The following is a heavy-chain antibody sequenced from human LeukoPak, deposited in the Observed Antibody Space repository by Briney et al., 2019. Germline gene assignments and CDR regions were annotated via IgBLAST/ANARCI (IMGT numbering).Heavy chain of an antibody. D-gene: IGHD2-2*02. CDR2: ISAYNGNT. V-gene: IGHV1-18*01. CDR3: ARIPMLSYQLLYGFDY. J-gene: IGHJ4*02. CDR1: GYTFTSYG. Sequence: ASVKVSCKASGYTFTSYGISWVRQAPGQGLEWMGWISAYNGNTNYAQKLQGRVTMTTDTSTSTAYMELRSLRSDDTAVYYCARIPMLSYQLLYGFDYWGQGTLVTVSS.